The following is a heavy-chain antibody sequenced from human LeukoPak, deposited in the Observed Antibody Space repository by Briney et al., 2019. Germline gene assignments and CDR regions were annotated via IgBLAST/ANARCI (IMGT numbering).Heavy chain of an antibody. Sequence: ASVKVSCKASGYSFTSYGISWVRQAPGQGLEWMGWISAYNGNTNYAQRLQGRVTMTTDTSTSTAYMELRSLTSDDTAVYYCARVPSDGPFDYWGRGTLVTVSS. CDR3: ARVPSDGPFDY. J-gene: IGHJ4*02. CDR2: ISAYNGNT. V-gene: IGHV1-18*01. D-gene: IGHD2-21*01. CDR1: GYSFTSYG.